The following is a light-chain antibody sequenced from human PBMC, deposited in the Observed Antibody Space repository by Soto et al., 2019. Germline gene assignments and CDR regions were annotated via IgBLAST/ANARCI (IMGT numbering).Light chain of an antibody. V-gene: IGKV1-5*01. CDR2: DAS. CDR3: QHYNSYPFT. CDR1: QSISSW. Sequence: DIQMTQSPSTLSASVGDRVTITCRASQSISSWLAWYQQKPGKAPKLLIYDASSLESGVPSRFSGSGSVTEFTLTISSLQPYDFATYYCQHYNSYPFTFGPGTKVDIK. J-gene: IGKJ3*01.